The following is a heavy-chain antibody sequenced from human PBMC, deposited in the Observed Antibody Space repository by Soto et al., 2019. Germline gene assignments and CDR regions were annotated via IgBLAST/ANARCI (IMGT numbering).Heavy chain of an antibody. CDR2: ISPMFGAA. CDR1: GGTFNTYA. V-gene: IGHV1-69*19. Sequence: QVQLVQSGAEMKKTGSSVKVSCKSSGGTFNTYAMNWVRQAPGQGPEWMGDISPMFGAANYAPKFQGRVTITADESTGTSYMQLSSLTSEDTALYFCAREVQVHTPAFVYWGQGTLVTVSS. J-gene: IGHJ4*02. D-gene: IGHD3-10*01. CDR3: AREVQVHTPAFVY.